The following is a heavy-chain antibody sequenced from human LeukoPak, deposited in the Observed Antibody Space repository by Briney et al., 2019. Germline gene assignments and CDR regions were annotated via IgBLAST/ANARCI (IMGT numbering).Heavy chain of an antibody. D-gene: IGHD4-17*01. Sequence: SETLSLTFTVSGGSISSYYWSLIRQPPGKGPEWIGYIYYSGSTNYNPSLNSRVTISVDTSKNQFSLKLSSVTAADTAVYYCARHLYGDYQGYYYGMDVWGQGTTVTVSS. CDR2: IYYSGST. CDR3: ARHLYGDYQGYYYGMDV. J-gene: IGHJ6*02. CDR1: GGSISSYY. V-gene: IGHV4-59*08.